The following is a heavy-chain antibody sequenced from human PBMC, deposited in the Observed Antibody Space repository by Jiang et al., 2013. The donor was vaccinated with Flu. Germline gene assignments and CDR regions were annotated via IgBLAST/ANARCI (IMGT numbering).Heavy chain of an antibody. Sequence: KPTQTLTLTCTFSGFSLSTVGLGVGWIRQPPGKALEWLADIYWDDDKRYRPSLQSRLAIMKDTSKNQVVLTMTNVDPVDTATYYCAHAVPAAPVLGAFHIWGQGAMVTVSS. J-gene: IGHJ3*02. CDR1: GFSLSTVGLG. D-gene: IGHD6-13*01. CDR3: AHAVPAAPVLGAFHI. CDR2: IYWDDDK. V-gene: IGHV2-5*02.